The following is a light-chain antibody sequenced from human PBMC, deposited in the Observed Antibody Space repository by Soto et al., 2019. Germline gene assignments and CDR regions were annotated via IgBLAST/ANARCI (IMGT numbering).Light chain of an antibody. CDR2: RTS. V-gene: IGKV3-15*01. CDR1: QSISSN. CDR3: QQYNNWPRAT. J-gene: IGKJ4*01. Sequence: EIVMTQSPATLSVSPGERATLSCSASQSISSNLAWYQQKPGQAPRLLMFRTSSRATGFPARFSGSGPGTEFNLTISSLQSEDFGVYYCQQYNNWPRATFGGGTKVDIK.